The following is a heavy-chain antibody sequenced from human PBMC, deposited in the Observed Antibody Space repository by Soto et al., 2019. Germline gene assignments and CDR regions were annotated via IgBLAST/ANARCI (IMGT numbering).Heavy chain of an antibody. J-gene: IGHJ3*02. Sequence: QVQLVESGGGVVQPGRSLRLSCAASGFTFSSYGMHWVRQAPGKGLEWVAVISYDGSNKYYADSVKGRFTISRDNSKNTLYLHMNSLRAEDTAVYYCAKIPRNDAFDIWGQGTMVTVSS. CDR3: AKIPRNDAFDI. CDR1: GFTFSSYG. CDR2: ISYDGSNK. V-gene: IGHV3-30*18.